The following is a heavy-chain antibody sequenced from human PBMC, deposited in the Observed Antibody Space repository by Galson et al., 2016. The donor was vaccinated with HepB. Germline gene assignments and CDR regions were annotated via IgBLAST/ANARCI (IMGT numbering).Heavy chain of an antibody. CDR3: ARVGSSGWYGGFDY. J-gene: IGHJ4*02. CDR1: GFTFSDYI. V-gene: IGHV3-30-3*01. Sequence: SLRLSCSASGFTFSDYITHWVRQAPGKGLEWVAVISFDGSKTFYGDSVKGRFTISRNNSKNTLSLQLDNLKAEDTAVYYCARVGSSGWYGGFDYWGQGTLVTVSS. CDR2: ISFDGSKT. D-gene: IGHD6-19*01.